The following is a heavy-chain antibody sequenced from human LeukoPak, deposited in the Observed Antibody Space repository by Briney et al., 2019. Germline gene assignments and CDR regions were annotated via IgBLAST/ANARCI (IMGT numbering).Heavy chain of an antibody. Sequence: GGSLRLSCAASGFTFSSYEMNWVRQAPGKGLEWVSYISSSGSTIYYADSVKGRFTISRDNAKNSLYLQMNSLRAEDTAVHYCARDGGYGSGPFDYWGQGTLVTVSS. V-gene: IGHV3-48*03. CDR1: GFTFSSYE. CDR3: ARDGGYGSGPFDY. D-gene: IGHD6-19*01. CDR2: ISSSGSTI. J-gene: IGHJ4*02.